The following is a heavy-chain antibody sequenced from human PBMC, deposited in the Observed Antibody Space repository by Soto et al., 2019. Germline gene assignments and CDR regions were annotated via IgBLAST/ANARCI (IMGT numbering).Heavy chain of an antibody. CDR1: GFIFEGFA. CDR3: AKDVGSYYYDTSAYLYDY. J-gene: IGHJ4*02. D-gene: IGHD3-22*01. CDR2: ISWNSATL. Sequence: GGSLRLSCVGAGFIFEGFAINWVRQVPGKGLEWVSGISWNSATLAYADSVKGRFIVSRDNAKNILYLQMNSLRPEDAALYYCAKDVGSYYYDTSAYLYDYWGQGTLVTVSS. V-gene: IGHV3-9*01.